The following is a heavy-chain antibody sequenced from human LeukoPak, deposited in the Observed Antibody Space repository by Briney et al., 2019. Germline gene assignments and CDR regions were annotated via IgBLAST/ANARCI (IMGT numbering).Heavy chain of an antibody. D-gene: IGHD3-9*01. CDR2: LNPHSGGT. Sequence: EASVKVSCKASGYTFTAYYIHWVRQAPGQGLEWMGWLNPHSGGTNFAQKFQGRVTMTRDTSISTAYMEMSRLTYDDTAVYYCARCIYDILSGHYPIDYWGQGTLVIVSS. CDR3: ARCIYDILSGHYPIDY. CDR1: GYTFTAYY. J-gene: IGHJ4*02. V-gene: IGHV1-2*02.